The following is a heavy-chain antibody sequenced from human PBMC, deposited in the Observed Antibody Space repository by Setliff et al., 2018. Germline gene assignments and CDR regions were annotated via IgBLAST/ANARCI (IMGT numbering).Heavy chain of an antibody. CDR3: MRQVGGGLWYFDY. CDR2: IYHDGRA. V-gene: IGHV4-38-2*01. J-gene: IGHJ4*02. D-gene: IGHD2-15*01. CDR1: GLSISGEYY. Sequence: SETLSLTCAVSGLSISGEYYWGWIRQPPGGGPEWIGIIYHDGRAYYSTSLKSRVNLSLDMSKTQFSLHLNSVTAADTAVYYCMRQVGGGLWYFDYWGQGIQVTAPQ.